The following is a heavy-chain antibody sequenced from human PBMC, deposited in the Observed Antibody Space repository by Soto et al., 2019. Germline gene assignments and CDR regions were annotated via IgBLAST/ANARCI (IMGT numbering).Heavy chain of an antibody. CDR2: IYPGDSDT. V-gene: IGHV5-51*01. CDR3: ASLYYDSSGYSDAFDI. J-gene: IGHJ3*02. CDR1: GYSFTIYW. Sequence: GESLKISCKGSGYSFTIYWIGWVRQMPGKGLEWMGIIYPGDSDTRYSPSFQGQVTISADKSISTAYLQWSSLKASDTAMYYCASLYYDSSGYSDAFDIWGQGTMVTVSS. D-gene: IGHD3-22*01.